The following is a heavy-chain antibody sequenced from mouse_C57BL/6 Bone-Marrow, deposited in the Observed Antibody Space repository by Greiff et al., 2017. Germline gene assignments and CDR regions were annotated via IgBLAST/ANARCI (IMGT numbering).Heavy chain of an antibody. J-gene: IGHJ3*01. CDR2: IDPSDSYT. CDR1: GYTFTSYW. V-gene: IGHV1-69*01. Sequence: QVQLQQPGAELVMPGASVKLSCKASGYTFTSYWMHWVKQRPGQGLEWIGEIDPSDSYTNYNQKFKGKSTLTVDQSSSTAYMQLSSLTSEDSAVYYCARFAYWGQGTLVTVSA. CDR3: ARFAY.